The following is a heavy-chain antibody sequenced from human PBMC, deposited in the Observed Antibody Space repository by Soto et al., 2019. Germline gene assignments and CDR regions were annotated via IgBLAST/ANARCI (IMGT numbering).Heavy chain of an antibody. V-gene: IGHV3-30*18. D-gene: IGHD5-12*01. CDR2: ISYDGSNK. CDR3: AKDLDMATINPAYYFDY. Sequence: QVQLVESGGGVVQPGRSLRLSCAASGFTFSSYGMHWVRQAPGKGLEWVAVISYDGSNKYYADSVKGRFTISRDNSKNTLYLQMNSLRAEDTAVYYCAKDLDMATINPAYYFDYWGQGTLVTVSS. CDR1: GFTFSSYG. J-gene: IGHJ4*02.